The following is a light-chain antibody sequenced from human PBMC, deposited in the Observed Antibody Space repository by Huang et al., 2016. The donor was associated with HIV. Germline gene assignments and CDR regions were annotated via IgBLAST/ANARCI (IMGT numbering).Light chain of an antibody. CDR2: DAS. Sequence: EIVLTQSPATLSLSPGERATLSCRASQSISKYLAWYQQRPGQAPRLLIYDASNRATGIPARFSGSGSGTDFTLTISSLEPEDCATYYCQQRHNWPPLTFGGGTKVEI. CDR3: QQRHNWPPLT. CDR1: QSISKY. J-gene: IGKJ4*01. V-gene: IGKV3-11*01.